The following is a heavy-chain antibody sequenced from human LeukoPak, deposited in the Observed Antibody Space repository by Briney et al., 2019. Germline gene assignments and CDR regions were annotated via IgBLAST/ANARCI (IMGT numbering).Heavy chain of an antibody. Sequence: GGSLRLSCAASGFTVSSNYMNWVRQAPGQGLEWVSVIYSGGSAYYADSVKGRFTISRDNSKNTLYLQMNSLRAEDTAVYYCEKERYYDSSGWGYFDYWGQGTLVTVSS. D-gene: IGHD3-22*01. CDR1: GFTVSSNY. J-gene: IGHJ4*02. CDR2: IYSGGSA. CDR3: EKERYYDSSGWGYFDY. V-gene: IGHV3-66*01.